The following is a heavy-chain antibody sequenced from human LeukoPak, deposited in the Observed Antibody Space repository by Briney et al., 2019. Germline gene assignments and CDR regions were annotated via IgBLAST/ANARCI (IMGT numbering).Heavy chain of an antibody. V-gene: IGHV4-34*01. J-gene: IGHJ4*02. CDR3: ARGRVYYGSGSYYPLDY. CDR1: GGSFSGYY. CDR2: INHSGST. Sequence: SETLSLTCAVYGGSFSGYYWSWIRQPPGKGLEWIGEINHSGSTNYNPCLKSRVTISVDTSKNQFSLKLSSVTAADTAVYYCARGRVYYGSGSYYPLDYWGQGTLVTVSS. D-gene: IGHD3-10*01.